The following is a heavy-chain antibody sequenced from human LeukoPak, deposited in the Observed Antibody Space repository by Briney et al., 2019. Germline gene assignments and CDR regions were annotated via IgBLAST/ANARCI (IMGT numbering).Heavy chain of an antibody. J-gene: IGHJ5*02. CDR3: ARTPGIAAAGTVFDP. Sequence: GASVKVSCKASGYTFTSYGISWVRQAPGQGLEWMGWISAYNGNTNYAQKLQGRVTMTTDTSTSTAYMELRSLRSDDTAVYYCARTPGIAAAGTVFDPWGQGTLVTVSS. CDR2: ISAYNGNT. D-gene: IGHD6-13*01. CDR1: GYTFTSYG. V-gene: IGHV1-18*01.